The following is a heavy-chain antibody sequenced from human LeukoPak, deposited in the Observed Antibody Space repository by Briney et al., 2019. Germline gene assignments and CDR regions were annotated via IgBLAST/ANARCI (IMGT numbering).Heavy chain of an antibody. D-gene: IGHD3-22*01. CDR2: IIPIFGTA. Sequence: SVKVSCEASGGTFSSYAISWVRQAPGQGLEWMGGIIPIFGTANYAQKFQGRVTITTDESTSTAYMELSSLRSEDTAVYYCAGSRGVVITYFDYWGQGTLVTVSS. V-gene: IGHV1-69*05. CDR1: GGTFSSYA. CDR3: AGSRGVVITYFDY. J-gene: IGHJ4*02.